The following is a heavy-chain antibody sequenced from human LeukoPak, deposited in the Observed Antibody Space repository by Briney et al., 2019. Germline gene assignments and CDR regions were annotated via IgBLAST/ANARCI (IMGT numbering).Heavy chain of an antibody. Sequence: GGSLRLSCAASGFTFSSYSMNWVRQAPGKGLEWVSYISSSSGTIYYADSVKGRFTISRDNAKNSLYLQMNSLRDEDTAVYYCAVQRYGDYVSWGQGTLVTVSS. D-gene: IGHD4-17*01. CDR1: GFTFSSYS. CDR2: ISSSSGTI. V-gene: IGHV3-48*02. CDR3: AVQRYGDYVS. J-gene: IGHJ5*02.